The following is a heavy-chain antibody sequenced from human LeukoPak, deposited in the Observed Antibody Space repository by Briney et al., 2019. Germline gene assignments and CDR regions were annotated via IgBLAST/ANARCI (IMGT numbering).Heavy chain of an antibody. Sequence: GAAVKVSCKASGYTFSGYYIHWVRQAPGQGLEWMGWINPSGGGTKYAQKFRGRVTMTRDTSISTAYMELSRLTSDDTAVYFCARRYCSGVSCYPDYWGQGTLVTVSS. CDR3: ARRYCSGVSCYPDY. J-gene: IGHJ4*02. V-gene: IGHV1-2*02. CDR1: GYTFSGYY. D-gene: IGHD2-15*01. CDR2: INPSGGGT.